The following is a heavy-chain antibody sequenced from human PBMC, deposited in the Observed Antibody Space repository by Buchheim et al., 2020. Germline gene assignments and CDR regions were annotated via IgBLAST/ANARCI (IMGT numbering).Heavy chain of an antibody. CDR3: ARVAQTKGKKSHGDRGYYYYMDV. Sequence: QVQLQQWGAGLLKPSETLSLTCAVYGGSFSGYYWSWIRQPPGKGLEWIGEINHSGSTNYNPSLKSRVTISVDTSKNQFSLKLSSVTAADTAVYYCARVAQTKGKKSHGDRGYYYYMDVWGKGTT. CDR2: INHSGST. V-gene: IGHV4-34*01. D-gene: IGHD4-17*01. CDR1: GGSFSGYY. J-gene: IGHJ6*03.